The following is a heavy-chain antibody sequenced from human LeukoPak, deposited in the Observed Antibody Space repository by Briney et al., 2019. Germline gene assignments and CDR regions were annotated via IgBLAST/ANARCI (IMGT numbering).Heavy chain of an antibody. J-gene: IGHJ4*02. D-gene: IGHD2/OR15-2a*01. Sequence: GGSLRLSCAASGFRFNTYWMSWVRQAPGKGLEWVANIKQDGNEKYYADSVKGRFTISRDNGKNSLDLQMNSLRAEDTAVYYCARDFLRHDYCGQGTLVTVSS. V-gene: IGHV3-7*01. CDR3: ARDFLRHDY. CDR2: IKQDGNEK. CDR1: GFRFNTYW.